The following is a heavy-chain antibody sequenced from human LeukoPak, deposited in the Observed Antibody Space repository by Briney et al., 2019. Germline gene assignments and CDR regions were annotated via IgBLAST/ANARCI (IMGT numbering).Heavy chain of an antibody. D-gene: IGHD1/OR15-1a*01. Sequence: SQTLSLTCAISGDSVSSNSATWNWIRQSPSRGLEWLGRTYYRSKWYNDYGVSVKSRITINPDTSKNQFSLQLKSVTPEDTAVYYCARAMRKTAAGTSYFDYWGQGTLVTISS. V-gene: IGHV6-1*01. CDR3: ARAMRKTAAGTSYFDY. CDR2: TYYRSKWYN. J-gene: IGHJ4*02. CDR1: GDSVSSNSAT.